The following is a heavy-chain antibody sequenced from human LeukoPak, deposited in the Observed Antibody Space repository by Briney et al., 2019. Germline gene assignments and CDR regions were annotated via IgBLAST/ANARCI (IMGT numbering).Heavy chain of an antibody. CDR2: ISSSGSTI. Sequence: GGSLRLPCAASGFTFSDYYMSWIRQAPGKGLEWVSYISSSGSTIYYADSVKGRFTISRDNSKNTLYLQMNSLRAEDTAVYYCAKAYCGGDCTSPPSDYWGQGTLVTVSS. J-gene: IGHJ4*02. CDR3: AKAYCGGDCTSPPSDY. CDR1: GFTFSDYY. V-gene: IGHV3-11*01. D-gene: IGHD2-21*02.